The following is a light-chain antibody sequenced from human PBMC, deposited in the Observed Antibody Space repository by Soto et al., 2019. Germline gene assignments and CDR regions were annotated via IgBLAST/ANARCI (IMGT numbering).Light chain of an antibody. Sequence: IVLTQSPGTLSLSPGERATLSCRASQSLRNNYLAWYQQKPGQTPSLLIHSASSRATGIPDRFSGSGSGTDFTLTISRLEPEDFAVYYCQQFNNSPLTFGGGTKVEIK. V-gene: IGKV3-20*01. CDR1: QSLRNNY. CDR3: QQFNNSPLT. CDR2: SAS. J-gene: IGKJ4*01.